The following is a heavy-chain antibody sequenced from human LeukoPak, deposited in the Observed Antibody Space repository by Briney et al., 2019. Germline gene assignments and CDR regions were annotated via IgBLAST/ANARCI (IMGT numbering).Heavy chain of an antibody. V-gene: IGHV3-48*03. CDR1: GFTFSSYE. J-gene: IGHJ4*02. D-gene: IGHD6-13*01. CDR3: ARGIGSSTWPLAL. CDR2: ISSSGSTR. Sequence: GGSLRLSCAASGFTFSSYEMNWVRQAPGKGLEWVSYISSSGSTRYYADSVKGRFTISRDNAKNSLYLQLNSLRAEDTAVYYCARGIGSSTWPLALWGQGTLVTVSS.